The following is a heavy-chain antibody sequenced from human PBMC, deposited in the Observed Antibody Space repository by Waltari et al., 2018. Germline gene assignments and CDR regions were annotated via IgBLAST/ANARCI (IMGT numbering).Heavy chain of an antibody. D-gene: IGHD3-16*01. CDR1: GFSFNTFA. V-gene: IGHV3-23*01. CDR3: AKNWGGLDY. J-gene: IGHJ4*02. CDR2: MSNRGDSV. Sequence: EVQLLESGGTLVQPGGSLSLSCASSGFSFNTFAVPWVRQAPGKGLEWVSGMSNRGDSVYYADSVKGRFTISRDNSKNTLYLQMNSLRAEDTAVYYCAKNWGGLDYWGQGTLVTVSS.